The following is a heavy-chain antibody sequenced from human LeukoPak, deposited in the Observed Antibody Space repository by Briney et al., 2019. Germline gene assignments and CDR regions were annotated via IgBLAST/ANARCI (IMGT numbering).Heavy chain of an antibody. J-gene: IGHJ4*02. D-gene: IGHD3-22*01. V-gene: IGHV3-30*18. CDR1: GFTFSSFG. CDR3: AKGYYYDSSGYYQHFDH. CDR2: ISYDGSNQ. Sequence: AGGSLRLSCAASGFTFSSFGIHWVRQAPGKGLEWVALISYDGSNQYNADSVKGRFTISRDNSKNTLYLQMDSLRAEDTAVYYCAKGYYYDSSGYYQHFDHWGQGTLVTVSS.